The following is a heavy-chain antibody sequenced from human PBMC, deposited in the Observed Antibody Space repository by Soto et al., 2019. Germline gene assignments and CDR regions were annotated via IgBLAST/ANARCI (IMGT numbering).Heavy chain of an antibody. D-gene: IGHD4-17*01. CDR1: GFTFSSYS. CDR2: ISSSSSYI. J-gene: IGHJ1*01. V-gene: IGHV3-21*01. CDR3: AKNQDYGESFQH. Sequence: GGSLRLSCAASGFTFSSYSMNCVRQAPGKGLEWVSSISSSSSYIYYADSVKGRFTISRDNAKNSLYLQMNSLRAEDTAVYYCAKNQDYGESFQHWGQGTLVTVSS.